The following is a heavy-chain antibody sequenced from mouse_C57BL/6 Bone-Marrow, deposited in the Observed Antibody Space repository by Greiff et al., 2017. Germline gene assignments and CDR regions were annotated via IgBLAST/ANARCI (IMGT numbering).Heavy chain of an antibody. V-gene: IGHV3-8*01. Sequence: EVMLVESGPGLAKPSQTLSLTCSVTGYSITSDYWNWIRKFPGNKLEYMGYISYSGSTYYNPSLKSRISITRDTSKNQYYLQLNSVTTEDTATYYCARSITSRRYCYAMDYWGQGTSVTVSS. D-gene: IGHD1-1*01. CDR1: GYSITSDY. CDR2: ISYSGST. CDR3: ARSITSRRYCYAMDY. J-gene: IGHJ4*01.